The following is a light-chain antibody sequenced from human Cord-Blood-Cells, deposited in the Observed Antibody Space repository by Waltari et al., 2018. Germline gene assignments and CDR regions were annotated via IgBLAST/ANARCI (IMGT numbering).Light chain of an antibody. J-gene: IGLJ3*02. CDR2: EGS. Sequence: QSPLTQPASVSGSPGHAHTHSCTGPTSVVGTCTLVPWYQQHPGKAPKLMIYEGSKRPSGFSNRFSGSKSGNTASLTISGLQAEDEADYYCCSYAGSSTWVFGGGTKLTVL. V-gene: IGLV2-23*01. CDR1: TSVVGTCTL. CDR3: CSYAGSSTWV.